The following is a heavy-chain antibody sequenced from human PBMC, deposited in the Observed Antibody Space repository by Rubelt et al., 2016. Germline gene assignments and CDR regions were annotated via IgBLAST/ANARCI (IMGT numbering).Heavy chain of an antibody. J-gene: IGHJ4*02. CDR1: GGSFSGYY. V-gene: IGHV4-34*01. Sequence: QVQLQQWGAGLLKPSETLSLSCAVYGGSFSGYYWSWIRQPPGKVLEWIGEINHSGSTNCIPSLKMRVTISVDASKNQLCLKLSSVTAADTAVYYCARVMSRPAASPYYCDYWGQGTLVTVSS. D-gene: IGHD2-2*01. CDR2: INHSGST. CDR3: ARVMSRPAASPYYCDY.